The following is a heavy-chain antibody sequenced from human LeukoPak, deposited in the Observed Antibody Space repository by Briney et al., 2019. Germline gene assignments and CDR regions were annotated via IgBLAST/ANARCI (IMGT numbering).Heavy chain of an antibody. CDR2: ISYDGSNK. J-gene: IGHJ3*01. V-gene: IGHV3-30*04. D-gene: IGHD3-10*01. Sequence: GGSLRLSCAASGFTFSSYAMHWVRQAPGKGLEWVAVISYDGSNKYYADSVKGRFTISRDNSKNTLYLQMNSLRAEDTAVYYCAKRSMVRGVQFDAFDLWGQGTIATVSS. CDR1: GFTFSSYA. CDR3: AKRSMVRGVQFDAFDL.